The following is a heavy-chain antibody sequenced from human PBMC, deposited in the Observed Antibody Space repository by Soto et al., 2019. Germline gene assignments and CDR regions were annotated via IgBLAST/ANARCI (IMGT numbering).Heavy chain of an antibody. D-gene: IGHD3-10*01. CDR1: GFIISSHA. V-gene: IGHV3-30*03. J-gene: IGHJ4*02. Sequence: QVQLVESGGGVVQPGGSLRLSCAVSGFIISSHAMHWVRQAPGKGLEWVAVISYDGNNKFYADSVKGRFTISRDNSKNTLCLLVNSVIDEDKAVYYCGGWGGIDYPAYYGSLAPYDYWGQGTLVTVSS. CDR2: ISYDGNNK. CDR3: GGWGGIDYPAYYGSLAPYDY.